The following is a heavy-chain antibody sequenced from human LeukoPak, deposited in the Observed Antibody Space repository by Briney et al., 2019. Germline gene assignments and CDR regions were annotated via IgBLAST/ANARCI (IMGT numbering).Heavy chain of an antibody. CDR2: IYSGGST. CDR1: GFSVSRTY. D-gene: IGHD1-26*01. V-gene: IGHV3-66*01. J-gene: IGHJ2*01. CDR3: AREVGAPDWYFDL. Sequence: GGSLRLSCAASGFSVSRTYIGWVRQAPGKGLEWVSVIYSGGSTYYAGSVKGRFTISRDNSKNTMYLQMNSLTVEDTVMYYCAREVGAPDWYFDLWGRGTLVTVSS.